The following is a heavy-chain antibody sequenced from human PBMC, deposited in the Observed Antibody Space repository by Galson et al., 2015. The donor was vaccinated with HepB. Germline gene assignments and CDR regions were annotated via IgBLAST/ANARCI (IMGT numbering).Heavy chain of an antibody. V-gene: IGHV2-26*01. Sequence: PALVKPTQTLTLPCTVSGFSLSNARMGVSWIRQPPGKALEWLAHIFSNDEKSYSTSLKSRLTISKDTSKSQVVLTMTNMDPVDTATYYCARLWYSSSWYYDDYWGQGTLVTVSS. CDR3: ARLWYSSSWYYDDY. CDR2: IFSNDEK. D-gene: IGHD6-13*01. CDR1: GFSLSNARMG. J-gene: IGHJ4*02.